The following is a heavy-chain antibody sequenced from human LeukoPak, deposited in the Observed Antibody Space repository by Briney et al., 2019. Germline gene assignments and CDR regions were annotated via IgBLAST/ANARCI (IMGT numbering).Heavy chain of an antibody. Sequence: ASVKVSCKASGYTFTSYYMHWVRQAPGQGLEWMGIINPSSGSTSYAQKFQGRVTMTRDTSTSTVYMELSSLRPEGTAVYYCAREGDGSGSYYEYYFDYWGQGTLVTVSS. D-gene: IGHD3-10*01. CDR2: INPSSGST. V-gene: IGHV1-46*01. CDR3: AREGDGSGSYYEYYFDY. J-gene: IGHJ4*02. CDR1: GYTFTSYY.